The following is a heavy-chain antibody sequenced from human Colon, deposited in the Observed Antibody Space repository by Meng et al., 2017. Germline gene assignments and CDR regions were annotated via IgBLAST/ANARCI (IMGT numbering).Heavy chain of an antibody. V-gene: IGHV1-69*02. J-gene: IGHJ4*02. CDR1: GGTFSSYT. Sequence: SVKVSCKASGGTFSSYTISWVRQAPGQGLEWMGRIIPILGIANYAQKFQGRVTITADKSTSTAYMELSSLRSEDTAVYYCAILYSVAVVAATRIDYWGQGTLVTVS. D-gene: IGHD2-15*01. CDR3: AILYSVAVVAATRIDY. CDR2: IIPILGIA.